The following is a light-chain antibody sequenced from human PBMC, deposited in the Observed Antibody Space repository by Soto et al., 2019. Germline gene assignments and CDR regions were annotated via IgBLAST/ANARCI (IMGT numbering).Light chain of an antibody. CDR2: DAS. V-gene: IGKV1-33*01. CDR3: QQYDNLPR. Sequence: DIQMTQSPSSLSASVGDRVTITCQASQDISNYLNWYQQKPGKAPKLLIYDASNLETGVPSRFSRSGSGTDFTFTISSLQPEDIATYYCQQYDNLPRFGGGTKVEIK. CDR1: QDISNY. J-gene: IGKJ4*01.